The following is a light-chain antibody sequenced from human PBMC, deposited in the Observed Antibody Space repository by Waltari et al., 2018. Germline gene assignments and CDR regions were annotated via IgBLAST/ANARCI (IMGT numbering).Light chain of an antibody. CDR2: EDN. CDR3: GTWDSSLSIGV. Sequence: QSVLTQAPSVSAAPGQTVTIPCSGSTPNIGNTYVTWYQQFPGTAPRLLIYEDNRRPSGIPDRFSGSKSGASATLGITGLQTGDEANYYCGTWDSSLSIGVLGGGTRVTVL. CDR1: TPNIGNTY. V-gene: IGLV1-51*01. J-gene: IGLJ3*02.